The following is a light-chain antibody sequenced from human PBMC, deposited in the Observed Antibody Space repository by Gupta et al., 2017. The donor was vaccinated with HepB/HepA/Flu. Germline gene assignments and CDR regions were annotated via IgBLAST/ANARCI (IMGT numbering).Light chain of an antibody. CDR1: SGPSSYA. V-gene: IGLV4-69*01. Sequence: LVLPQSPSASASLGASVKLTCTPSSGPSSYANAWLQQQPEKGPRYWMKLNSDGRNSKGDGFPGGFSGSSCGAERCLTISRRQAEDEADYYCQTGSTGIHGVFGGGTKLTVL. J-gene: IGLJ2*01. CDR3: QTGSTGIHGV. CDR2: LNSDGRN.